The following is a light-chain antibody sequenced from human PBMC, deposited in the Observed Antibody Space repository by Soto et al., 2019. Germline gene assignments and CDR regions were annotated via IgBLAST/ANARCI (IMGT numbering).Light chain of an antibody. Sequence: VLTQSPGTLSLSPGERATLSCRASQTVTTTHLAWYQQKPGQAPRLLIYGASTRATGIPDRFSGSGSGTDFTLTISRLEPEDFAVYYCQQHGTSPITFGQGTRLEIK. V-gene: IGKV3-20*01. J-gene: IGKJ5*01. CDR1: QTVTTTH. CDR3: QQHGTSPIT. CDR2: GAS.